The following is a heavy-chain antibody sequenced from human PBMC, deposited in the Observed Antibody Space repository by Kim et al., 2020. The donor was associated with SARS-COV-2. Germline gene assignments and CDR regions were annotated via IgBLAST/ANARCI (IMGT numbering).Heavy chain of an antibody. CDR1: GGSISSYY. J-gene: IGHJ4*02. CDR2: IYYSGST. CDR3: ARARRQQLVRYYFDY. V-gene: IGHV4-59*01. Sequence: SETLSLTCTVSGGSISSYYWSWIRQPPGKGLEWIGYIYYSGSTNYNPSLKSRVTISVDTSKNQFSLKLSSVTAADTAVYYCARARRQQLVRYYFDYWGQGTLVTVSS. D-gene: IGHD6-13*01.